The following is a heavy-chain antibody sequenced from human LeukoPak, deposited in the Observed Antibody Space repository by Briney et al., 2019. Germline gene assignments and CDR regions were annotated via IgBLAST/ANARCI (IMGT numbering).Heavy chain of an antibody. Sequence: GGSLRLSCAASGFTFSSYSMNWVRQAPGNGLEWVSSISSSSSYIYYADSVKGRFTISRDNAKNSLYLQMNSLRAEDTAVYYCASDVNDDFDIWGQGTMVTVSS. CDR3: ASDVNDDFDI. CDR1: GFTFSSYS. V-gene: IGHV3-21*04. J-gene: IGHJ3*02. CDR2: ISSSSSYI.